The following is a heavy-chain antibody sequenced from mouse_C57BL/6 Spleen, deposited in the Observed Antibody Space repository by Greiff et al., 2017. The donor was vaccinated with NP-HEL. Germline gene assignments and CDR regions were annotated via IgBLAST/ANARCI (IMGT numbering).Heavy chain of an antibody. V-gene: IGHV1-15*01. Sequence: QVQLQQSGAELVRPGASVTLSCKASGYTFTDYEMHWVKQTPVHGLEWIGAIDPETGGTAYNQKFKGKAILTADKSSSTAYMELRSLTSEDSAVYYCTSYGNYGYAMDYWGQGTSVTVSS. CDR3: TSYGNYGYAMDY. J-gene: IGHJ4*01. CDR2: IDPETGGT. CDR1: GYTFTDYE. D-gene: IGHD2-1*01.